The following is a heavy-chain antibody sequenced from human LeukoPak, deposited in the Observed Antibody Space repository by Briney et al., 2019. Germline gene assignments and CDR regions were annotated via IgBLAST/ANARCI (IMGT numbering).Heavy chain of an antibody. Sequence: SVKVSCKASGGTFSSYAISWVRQAPGQGLEGMGGIIPIFGTANYAQKFQGRVTITADKSTSTAYMELSSPRSEDTAVYYCARVQAVKDIVVVPAARHYYYYYMDVWGKGTTVTVSS. CDR2: IIPIFGTA. J-gene: IGHJ6*03. CDR3: ARVQAVKDIVVVPAARHYYYYYMDV. D-gene: IGHD2-2*01. V-gene: IGHV1-69*06. CDR1: GGTFSSYA.